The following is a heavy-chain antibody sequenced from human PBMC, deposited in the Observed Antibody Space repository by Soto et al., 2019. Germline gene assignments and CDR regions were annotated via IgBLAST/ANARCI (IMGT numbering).Heavy chain of an antibody. D-gene: IGHD6-13*01. Sequence: QITLKESGPTLVKPTQTLTLTCTFSGFSLSTSGVGVGWIRQPPGKALEWLALIYWDDDKRYSPSLKSRLTITKDTSKNQVVLTMTNMDPVDTATYYCAHRSSSWPNDAFDIWGQGTMVTVSS. J-gene: IGHJ3*02. CDR3: AHRSSSWPNDAFDI. CDR1: GFSLSTSGVG. CDR2: IYWDDDK. V-gene: IGHV2-5*02.